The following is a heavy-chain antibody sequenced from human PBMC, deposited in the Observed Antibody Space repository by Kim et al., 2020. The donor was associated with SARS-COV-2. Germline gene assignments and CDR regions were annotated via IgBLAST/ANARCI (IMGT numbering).Heavy chain of an antibody. D-gene: IGHD6-13*01. CDR2: IKSKTDGEAT. CDR3: TTLISAAGRGY. Sequence: GGSLRLSCAASGFPFSNVWMSWVRQAPGKGLEWVGRIKSKTDGEATDYAAPVKGRFTMSRDDSKNTLYLQMNSLETADTAVYYCTTLISAAGRGYWGQGTLVTVSS. J-gene: IGHJ4*02. CDR1: GFPFSNVW. V-gene: IGHV3-15*01.